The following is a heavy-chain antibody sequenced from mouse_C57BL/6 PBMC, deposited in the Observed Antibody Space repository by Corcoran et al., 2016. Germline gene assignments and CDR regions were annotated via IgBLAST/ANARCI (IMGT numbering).Heavy chain of an antibody. D-gene: IGHD2-10*01. Sequence: EVQLQQSGPELVKPGASVKIPCKASGYTFTDYNMDWVKQSHGKSLEWIGDINPNNGGTIYNQKFKGKATLTVDKSSSTAYMELRSLTSEDTAVYYCATTAYSGAYWGQGTLVTVSA. J-gene: IGHJ3*01. CDR3: ATTAYSGAY. CDR1: GYTFTDYN. CDR2: INPNNGGT. V-gene: IGHV1-18*01.